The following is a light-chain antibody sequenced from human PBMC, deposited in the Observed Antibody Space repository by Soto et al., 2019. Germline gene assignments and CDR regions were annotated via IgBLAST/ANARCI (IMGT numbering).Light chain of an antibody. V-gene: IGKV3-20*01. CDR3: HQFGDSPHT. Sequence: PGDRATLSCRASQSLSVSYMAWYQQRPGQAPRLLIYGTSTRAAGVPDRFSGSGSGTDFTLAISRLEPEDFAVYYCHQFGDSPHTFGQGTKVEI. CDR1: QSLSVSY. CDR2: GTS. J-gene: IGKJ1*01.